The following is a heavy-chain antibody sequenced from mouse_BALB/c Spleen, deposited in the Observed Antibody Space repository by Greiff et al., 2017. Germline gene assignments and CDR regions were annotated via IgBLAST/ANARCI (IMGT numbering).Heavy chain of an antibody. Sequence: EVQLVESGGGLVKPGGSLKLSCAASGFTFSDYYMYWVRQTPEKRLEWVATISDGGSYTYYPDSVKGRFTISRDNAKNNLYLQMSSLKSEDTAMYYCARDRWLRRDYYAMDYWGQGTSVTVSS. CDR2: ISDGGSYT. D-gene: IGHD2-2*01. J-gene: IGHJ4*01. V-gene: IGHV5-4*02. CDR1: GFTFSDYY. CDR3: ARDRWLRRDYYAMDY.